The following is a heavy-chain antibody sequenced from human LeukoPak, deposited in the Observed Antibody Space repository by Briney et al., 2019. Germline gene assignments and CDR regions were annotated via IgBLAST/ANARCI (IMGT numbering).Heavy chain of an antibody. Sequence: SETLSLTCAVSGYSINSGYYWGWIRQPPGEGLEWIGSVYHTGTAYYNPSLESRVTISLDRSKNQVSLKVSPLTAADTAVYYCVRDGPYRITNMDVWGKGTTITVSS. V-gene: IGHV4-38-2*02. J-gene: IGHJ6*03. CDR1: GYSINSGYY. CDR2: VYHTGTA. CDR3: VRDGPYRITNMDV.